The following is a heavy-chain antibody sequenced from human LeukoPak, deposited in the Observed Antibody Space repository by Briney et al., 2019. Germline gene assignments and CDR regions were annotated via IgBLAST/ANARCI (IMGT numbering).Heavy chain of an antibody. CDR3: ARGLAAPKYYYYYMDV. Sequence: ASVKVSCKASRYTLTGYFIDWVRQAPGQGLEWMGWSNTNTGNPTYAQGFTGRFVFSLDTSVSTAYLQISSLKAEDTAVYYCARGLAAPKYYYYYMDVWGKGTTVTVSS. CDR1: RYTLTGYF. CDR2: SNTNTGNP. D-gene: IGHD6-6*01. V-gene: IGHV7-4-1*02. J-gene: IGHJ6*03.